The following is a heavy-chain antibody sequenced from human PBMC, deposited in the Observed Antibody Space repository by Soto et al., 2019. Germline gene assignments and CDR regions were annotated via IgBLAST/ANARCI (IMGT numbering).Heavy chain of an antibody. CDR3: ARESPTNWFDP. CDR1: GGSISSYY. Sequence: SETLSLTCTVSGGSISSYYWSWIRQPPGKGLEWIGYIFYSGSTNYNPSLKSRVTISVDTSKNQFSLKLSSVTAADTAVYYCARESPTNWFDPWGQGTLVTVSS. J-gene: IGHJ5*02. V-gene: IGHV4-59*01. CDR2: IFYSGST.